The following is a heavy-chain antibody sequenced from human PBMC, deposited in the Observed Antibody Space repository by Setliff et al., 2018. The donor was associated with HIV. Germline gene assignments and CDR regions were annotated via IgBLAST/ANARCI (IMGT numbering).Heavy chain of an antibody. J-gene: IGHJ5*02. V-gene: IGHV4-34*01. Sequence: PSETLSLTCAVYGTSFSDYYGTWIRQPPGKGLEWIGEVNHSGTTNYNTSLKSRVTISEDTSKKQFSLKLSSVTAADTAVYYCARDRRSIFGVDTKNWFDPWGQGTLVTVSS. CDR2: VNHSGTT. D-gene: IGHD3-3*01. CDR1: GTSFSDYY. CDR3: ARDRRSIFGVDTKNWFDP.